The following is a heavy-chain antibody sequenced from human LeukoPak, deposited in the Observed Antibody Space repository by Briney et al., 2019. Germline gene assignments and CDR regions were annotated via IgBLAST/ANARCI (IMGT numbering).Heavy chain of an antibody. V-gene: IGHV3-48*03. CDR3: ARAMYSSSSFPFDY. J-gene: IGHJ4*02. CDR2: ISSSGSTI. Sequence: GGSLRLSCAASGFTFSSYEMNWVRQAPGKGLEWVSYISSSGSTIYYADSVKGRYTISRDNAKNSLYLQMNSLRAEDTAVYYCARAMYSSSSFPFDYWGQGTLVTVSS. CDR1: GFTFSSYE. D-gene: IGHD6-6*01.